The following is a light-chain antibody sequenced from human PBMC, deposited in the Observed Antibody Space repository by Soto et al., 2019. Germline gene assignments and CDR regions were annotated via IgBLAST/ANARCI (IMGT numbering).Light chain of an antibody. J-gene: IGLJ3*02. CDR3: QSYDSSLCGWL. CDR1: SSNIGAGYN. V-gene: IGLV1-40*01. Sequence: QSVLTQPPSVSGAPGQRVTISCTGSSSNIGAGYNVHWYQQVPGTAPKLLIYGDSNRPSGVPDRFSGAKSGSSASLAITGLQAEEEADYYCQSYDSSLCGWLFGGGTKVTVL. CDR2: GDS.